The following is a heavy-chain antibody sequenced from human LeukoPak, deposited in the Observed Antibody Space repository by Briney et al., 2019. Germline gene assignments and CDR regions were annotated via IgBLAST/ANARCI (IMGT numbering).Heavy chain of an antibody. CDR3: ARLKLRFLEWLPLFDY. D-gene: IGHD3-3*01. CDR1: GSSFTSYW. V-gene: IGHV5-51*01. J-gene: IGHJ4*02. Sequence: GESLKISCKGSGSSFTSYWIGWVRQMPGKGLEWMGIIYPGDSDTRYSPSFQGQVTISADKSISTAYLQRSSLKASDTAMYYCARLKLRFLEWLPLFDYWGQGTLVTVSS. CDR2: IYPGDSDT.